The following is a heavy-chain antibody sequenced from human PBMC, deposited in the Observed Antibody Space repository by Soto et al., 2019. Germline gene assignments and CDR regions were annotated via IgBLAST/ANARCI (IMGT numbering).Heavy chain of an antibody. CDR3: AKDCRSAMVRRVIRDLESGGPGDLVDV. V-gene: IGHV3-23*01. CDR2: ISGSGETP. D-gene: IGHD3-10*01. Sequence: GGSLRLSCAASGFTFSNYPMSWVRQAPGKGLEWVSGISGSGETPYYADTVKGRFTISRDNYKNMLYLHMNSLRAEDTSVYYCAKDCRSAMVRRVIRDLESGGPGDLVDV. CDR1: GFTFSNYP. J-gene: IGHJ6*01.